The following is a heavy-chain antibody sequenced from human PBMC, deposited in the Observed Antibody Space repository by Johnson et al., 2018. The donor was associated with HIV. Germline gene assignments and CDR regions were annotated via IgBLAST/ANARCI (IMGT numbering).Heavy chain of an antibody. D-gene: IGHD6-13*01. Sequence: GSTIYYADSVKGRFTISRDNAKNTLYLQMNSMRAEDTAVYYCASGAAAAPDAFDIWGQGTMVTVSS. V-gene: IGHV3-11*04. J-gene: IGHJ3*02. CDR2: GSTI. CDR3: ASGAAAAPDAFDI.